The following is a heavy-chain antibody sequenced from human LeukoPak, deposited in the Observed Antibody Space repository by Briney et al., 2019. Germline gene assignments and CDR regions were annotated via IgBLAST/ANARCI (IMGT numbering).Heavy chain of an antibody. J-gene: IGHJ4*02. CDR3: ARRQGVNPANWGSFDY. CDR2: INHSGST. D-gene: IGHD7-27*01. CDR1: GGSFSGYY. Sequence: SETLSLTCAVYGGSFSGYYWSWIRQPPGKGLEWIGEINHSGSTNYNPSLKSRVTISVDTSKNQFSLKLSSVTAADTAVYYCARRQGVNPANWGSFDYWGQGTLVTVSS. V-gene: IGHV4-34*01.